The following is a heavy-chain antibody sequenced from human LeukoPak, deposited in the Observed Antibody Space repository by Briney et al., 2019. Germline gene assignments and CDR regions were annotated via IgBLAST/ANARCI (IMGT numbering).Heavy chain of an antibody. CDR1: GFTFSSYS. CDR2: ISSSSSYI. Sequence: GGSLRLSCAASGFTFSSYSMNWVRQAPGKGLEWVSSISSSSSYIYYADSVKGRFTISRDNAKNSLYLQMNSLRAEDTAVYYCARAGSPSFLTDYWGQGTLVTVSS. V-gene: IGHV3-21*01. J-gene: IGHJ4*02. D-gene: IGHD1-14*01. CDR3: ARAGSPSFLTDY.